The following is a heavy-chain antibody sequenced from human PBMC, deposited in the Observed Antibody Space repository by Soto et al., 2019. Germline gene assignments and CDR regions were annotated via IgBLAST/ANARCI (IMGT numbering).Heavy chain of an antibody. D-gene: IGHD3-10*01. CDR2: ISHSGST. Sequence: SETLSLTCTVSGGSISSGRYYWSWIRQPPGTALEWIGTISHSGSTFYNPSLNSRGTMSVDMPRNQFSLKLSSVTAADTAVYYCARRYSCGSGKYAVDLWGQGTTVTVSS. J-gene: IGHJ6*02. V-gene: IGHV4-39*01. CDR3: ARRYSCGSGKYAVDL. CDR1: GGSISSGRYY.